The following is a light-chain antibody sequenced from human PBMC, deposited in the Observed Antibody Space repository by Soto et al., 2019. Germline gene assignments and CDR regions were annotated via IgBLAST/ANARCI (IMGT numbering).Light chain of an antibody. CDR2: DAS. Sequence: DIQMTQSPSTLSAYVGDRVTITCRASQRISSRLAWYQQKPGKAPKLLIYDASSVNTGVPSRFSGSGSGTEFTLTISSLQPDDLATYYCQHYNNSSLTFGQGTKVEIK. CDR3: QHYNNSSLT. J-gene: IGKJ1*01. CDR1: QRISSR. V-gene: IGKV1-5*01.